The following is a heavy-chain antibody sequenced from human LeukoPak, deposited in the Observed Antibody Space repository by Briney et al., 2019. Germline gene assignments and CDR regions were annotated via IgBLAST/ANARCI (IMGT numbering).Heavy chain of an antibody. CDR3: ARESRTTGSLRY. V-gene: IGHV3-30*04. D-gene: IGHD1-1*01. CDR1: GFTFSSYA. J-gene: IGHJ4*02. CDR2: ISYGGSNK. Sequence: PGGSLRLSCAASGFTFSSYAMHWVRQAPGKGLEWVAVISYGGSNKYYADSVKGRFTISRDNSKNTLYLQMNSLRAEDTAVYYCARESRTTGSLRYWGQGTLVTVSS.